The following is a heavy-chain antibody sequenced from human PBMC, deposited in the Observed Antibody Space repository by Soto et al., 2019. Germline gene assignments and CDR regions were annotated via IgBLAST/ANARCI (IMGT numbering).Heavy chain of an antibody. V-gene: IGHV1-69*13. Sequence: SVKVSCKASGGTFSSYAISWVRQAPGQGLEWMGGIIPIFGTANYAQKFQGRVTITADESTSTAYMELSSLRSEDTAVYYCARDPYYYDSSGRQNYYGMDVWGQGTTVTVSS. CDR2: IIPIFGTA. D-gene: IGHD3-22*01. CDR1: GGTFSSYA. CDR3: ARDPYYYDSSGRQNYYGMDV. J-gene: IGHJ6*02.